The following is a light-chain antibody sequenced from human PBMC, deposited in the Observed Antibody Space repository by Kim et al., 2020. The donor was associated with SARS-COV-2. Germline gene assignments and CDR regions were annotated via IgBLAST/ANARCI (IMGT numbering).Light chain of an antibody. CDR1: SSDVGSNNL. J-gene: IGLJ3*02. CDR2: EGS. Sequence: GQSITISCTGTSSDVGSNNLVSWYQQHPGKAPKLMIYEGSKRPSGVSNRFSGSKSGNTASLTISGLQAEDEADYYCCSYAGSSNWVFGGGTQLTVL. CDR3: CSYAGSSNWV. V-gene: IGLV2-23*01.